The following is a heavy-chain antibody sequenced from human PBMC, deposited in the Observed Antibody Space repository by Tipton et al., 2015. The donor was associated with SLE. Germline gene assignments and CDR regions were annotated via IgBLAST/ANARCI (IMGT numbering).Heavy chain of an antibody. D-gene: IGHD1-26*01. CDR1: GGSISSYY. CDR3: ARFIVGATGEAFDI. Sequence: GLVKPSETLSLTCTVSGGSISSYYWGWIRQPPGKGLEWIGSIYYSGSTFYNPSLKSRVPISVDTSKNQFSLKLSSVTAADTAVYYCARFIVGATGEAFDIWGQGTMVTVSS. J-gene: IGHJ3*02. V-gene: IGHV4-39*01. CDR2: IYYSGST.